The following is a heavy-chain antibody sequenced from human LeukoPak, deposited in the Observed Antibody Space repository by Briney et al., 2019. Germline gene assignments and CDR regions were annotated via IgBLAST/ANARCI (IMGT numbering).Heavy chain of an antibody. V-gene: IGHV4-34*01. CDR1: GGSFSGYY. CDR2: VSLTGST. CDR3: ARVDGWAYSGYDAFAFLRAP. J-gene: IGHJ5*02. Sequence: PSETLSLTCAVYGGSFSGYYWSWIRQPPGKGLEWIGRVSLTGSTDYNPSLRSRVIVSVDTSKDQFSLKLSSVTAADTAVYYCARVDGWAYSGYDAFAFLRAPWGRGTLVTVSS. D-gene: IGHD5-12*01.